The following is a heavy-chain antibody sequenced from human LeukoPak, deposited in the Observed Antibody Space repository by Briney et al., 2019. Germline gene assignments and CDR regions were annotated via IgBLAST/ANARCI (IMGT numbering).Heavy chain of an antibody. Sequence: ASVKVSCKASRGTFSSYAISWVRQAPGQGLQWMGGIIPIFGTANYAQKFQGRVTITTDESTSTAYMELSSLRSEDTAVYYCARGPPGIMAFDYWGQGTLVTVSS. V-gene: IGHV1-69*05. D-gene: IGHD1-26*01. CDR1: RGTFSSYA. J-gene: IGHJ4*02. CDR3: ARGPPGIMAFDY. CDR2: IIPIFGTA.